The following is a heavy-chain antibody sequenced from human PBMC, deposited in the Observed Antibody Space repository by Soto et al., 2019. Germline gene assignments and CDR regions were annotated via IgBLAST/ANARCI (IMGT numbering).Heavy chain of an antibody. CDR3: ARSGDFWSGYYSPTYYYYYMDV. V-gene: IGHV3-7*01. J-gene: IGHJ6*03. CDR2: IKQDGSEK. CDR1: GFTFRSYW. D-gene: IGHD3-3*01. Sequence: GGSLRLSCAASGFTFRSYWMSWVRQAPGKGLEWVANIKQDGSEKYYVDSVKGRFTISRDNAKNSRYLQMNSLRAEDTAVYYCARSGDFWSGYYSPTYYYYYMDVWGKGTTVTVSS.